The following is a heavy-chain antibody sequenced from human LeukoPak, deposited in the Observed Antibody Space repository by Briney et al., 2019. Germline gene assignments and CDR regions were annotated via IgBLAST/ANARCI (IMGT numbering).Heavy chain of an antibody. CDR2: IYSGGST. CDR3: ARATLIAAAGPYYDAFDI. CDR1: GFTFSSYA. D-gene: IGHD6-13*01. Sequence: GGSLRLSCAASGFTFSSYAMSWVRQAPGKGLEWVSVIYSGGSTYYADSVKGRFTISRDNSKNTLYLQMNSLRAEDTAVYYCARATLIAAAGPYYDAFDIWGQGTMVTVSS. V-gene: IGHV3-66*01. J-gene: IGHJ3*02.